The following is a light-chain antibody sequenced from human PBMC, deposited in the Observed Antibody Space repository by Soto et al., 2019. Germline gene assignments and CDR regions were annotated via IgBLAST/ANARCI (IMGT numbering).Light chain of an antibody. V-gene: IGKV1-39*01. Sequence: DIQMTQSPSSLSASVGDRVTITCRASQSISSYLNWYQQKPGKAPKHLIYGASSLQSGVPSRFSGSGSGTDFTLTISSLQPEDFATYYCQHSDTTPRTFGQGTKLEIK. CDR1: QSISSY. CDR3: QHSDTTPRT. J-gene: IGKJ2*02. CDR2: GAS.